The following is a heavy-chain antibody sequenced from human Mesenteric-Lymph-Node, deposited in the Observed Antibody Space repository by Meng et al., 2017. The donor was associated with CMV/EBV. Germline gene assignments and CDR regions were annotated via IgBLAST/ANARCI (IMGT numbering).Heavy chain of an antibody. J-gene: IGHJ4*02. CDR1: GYNFTSYG. V-gene: IGHV1-18*01. Sequence: CKASGYNFTSYGISWVRQAPGQGLEWMGWISAYNGNTNYAQKLQGRVTMTTDTSTSTAYMELRSLRSDDTAVYYCARAVVAAAEWGYWGQGTLVTVSS. CDR2: ISAYNGNT. D-gene: IGHD6-13*01. CDR3: ARAVVAAAEWGY.